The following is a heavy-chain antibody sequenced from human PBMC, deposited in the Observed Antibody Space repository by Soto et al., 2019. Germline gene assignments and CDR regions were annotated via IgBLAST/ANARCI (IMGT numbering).Heavy chain of an antibody. Sequence: QVQLQESGPGLVKPSETLSLTCTVSGGSINNYYWSWIRQPPGKGLEWIGYIYYSGSTNYNPSLKRRVTLSVDASKTQFSLKLSSVTAADTAVHYCARRYGGNFAYWGQGTLVTVSS. J-gene: IGHJ4*02. V-gene: IGHV4-59*03. CDR1: GGSINNYY. D-gene: IGHD1-26*01. CDR3: ARRYGGNFAY. CDR2: IYYSGST.